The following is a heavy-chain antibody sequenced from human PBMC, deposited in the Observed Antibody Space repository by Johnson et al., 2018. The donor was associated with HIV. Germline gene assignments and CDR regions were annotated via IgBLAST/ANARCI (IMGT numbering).Heavy chain of an antibody. V-gene: IGHV3-30-3*01. J-gene: IGHJ3*02. D-gene: IGHD6-6*01. CDR1: GFTFSSYA. CDR2: ISYGGNKQ. CDR3: AREGSSSRAFDI. Sequence: QVQLVESGGGVVQPGRSLRLSCAASGFTFSSYAMHWVRQPPGKGLEWVAVISYGGNKQYYVDSVEGRFTISRDNAKNSLYLQMNSLRAEDTAVYYCAREGSSSRAFDIWGQGTMVTVSS.